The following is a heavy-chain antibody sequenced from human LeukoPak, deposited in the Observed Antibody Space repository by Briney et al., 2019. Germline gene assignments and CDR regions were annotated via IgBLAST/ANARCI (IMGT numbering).Heavy chain of an antibody. D-gene: IGHD2-15*01. J-gene: IGHJ4*02. CDR1: GGFVTSQEYY. Sequence: SDTLSLTCSVSGGFVTSQEYYWAWIRQPPGRGLEWIGAAFYGGSTYYNPSLKSRATISVDTSKNQFSLKLNSVTAADTAVYFCASSKKGGGSGYWGQGTLVTVSS. V-gene: IGHV4-39*01. CDR3: ASSKKGGGSGY. CDR2: AFYGGST.